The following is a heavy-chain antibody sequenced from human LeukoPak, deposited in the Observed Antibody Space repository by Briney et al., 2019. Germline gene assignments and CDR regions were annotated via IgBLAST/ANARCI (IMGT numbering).Heavy chain of an antibody. CDR3: ARGARAGYNLEPFDY. V-gene: IGHV4-59*08. CDR2: IYYSGST. J-gene: IGHJ4*02. Sequence: SETVSLTCSVSGRSMSSYYWSWIRQPPGKGLEWIGYIYYSGSTKYNPSLKSRVTISVDTSKNQFSLKLSSVTAADTAVYYCARGARAGYNLEPFDYWGQGTLVTVSS. D-gene: IGHD5-24*01. CDR1: GRSMSSYY.